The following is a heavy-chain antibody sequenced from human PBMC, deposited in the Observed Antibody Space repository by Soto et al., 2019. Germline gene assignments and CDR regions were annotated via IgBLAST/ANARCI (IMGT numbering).Heavy chain of an antibody. CDR2: ISAYNGNT. CDR1: GYTFTSYD. Sequence: ASVKVSCKASGYTFTSYDISWVRQAPGQGLEWMGWISAYNGNTNYAQKLQGRVTMTTDTSTSTAYMELRSLRSDDTAVYYCARDHCSSTRCYTAVEYWGQGTLVTVSS. J-gene: IGHJ4*02. CDR3: ARDHCSSTRCYTAVEY. V-gene: IGHV1-18*04. D-gene: IGHD2-2*02.